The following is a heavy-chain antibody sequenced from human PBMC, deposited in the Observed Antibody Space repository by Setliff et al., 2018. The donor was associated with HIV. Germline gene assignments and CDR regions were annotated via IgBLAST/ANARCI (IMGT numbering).Heavy chain of an antibody. J-gene: IGHJ4*02. Sequence: SETLSLTCAVYDGSFSGYYWTWIRQPPGKGLEWIGEINHRGSTNYNPSLKSRVTISVDTSKNQFSLSLTSVTAADTAVYYCARVGYHGSGRYSFDYWGQGTLVTVPS. CDR2: INHRGST. CDR3: ARVGYHGSGRYSFDY. D-gene: IGHD3-10*01. V-gene: IGHV4-34*01. CDR1: DGSFSGYY.